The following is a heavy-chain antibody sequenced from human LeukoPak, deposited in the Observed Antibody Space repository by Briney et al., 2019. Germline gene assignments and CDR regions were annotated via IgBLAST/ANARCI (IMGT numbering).Heavy chain of an antibody. V-gene: IGHV5-51*02. J-gene: IGHJ4*02. Sequence: GEPLNISCKGSGSRFTSYWSGGARQIPGKGLGGMGIIYPGDSKTRTSPSLQGQLTTSADKSTSAAYLQWSSLKASDTAMYYCARHTNDYGGYGDYWGQGTLVTVSS. CDR1: GSRFTSYW. D-gene: IGHD4-23*01. CDR2: IYPGDSKT. CDR3: ARHTNDYGGYGDY.